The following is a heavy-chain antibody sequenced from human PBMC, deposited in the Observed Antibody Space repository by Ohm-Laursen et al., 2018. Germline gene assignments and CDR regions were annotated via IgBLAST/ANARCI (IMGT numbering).Heavy chain of an antibody. J-gene: IGHJ6*02. CDR3: ARGHYDMNL. Sequence: SLRLSCAASGFAFSNSWLTWVRQAPGKGLEWVAHINQDGSEKNYGDSVKGRFTISRDNAKNSLYLQMNSLRAEDTAVFYCARGHYDMNLWGQGTTVTVSS. V-gene: IGHV3-7*01. CDR2: INQDGSEK. CDR1: GFAFSNSW.